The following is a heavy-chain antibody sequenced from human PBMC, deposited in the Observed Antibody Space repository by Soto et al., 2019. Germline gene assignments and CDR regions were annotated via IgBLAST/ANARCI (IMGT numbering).Heavy chain of an antibody. J-gene: IGHJ4*02. V-gene: IGHV4-59*01. D-gene: IGHD3-9*01. CDR3: ARALTADY. CDR2: IYYSGST. Sequence: QVQLQESGPGLVKPSETLSLTCTVSGGSISSYYWSWIRQPPGKGLEWIGYIYYSGSTNYNPSHXSXVXXSVDTSKNQFSLKLSSVTAADTAVYYCARALTADYWGQGTLVTVS. CDR1: GGSISSYY.